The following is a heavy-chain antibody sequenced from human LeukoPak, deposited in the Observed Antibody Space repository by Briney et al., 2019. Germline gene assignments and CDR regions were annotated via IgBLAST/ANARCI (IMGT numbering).Heavy chain of an antibody. V-gene: IGHV3-30*18. J-gene: IGHJ4*02. CDR1: GFTFSSYG. CDR2: ISYDGSNK. Sequence: GGSLRLSCAASGFTFSSYGMHWVRQAPGKGLEWVAVISYDGSNKYYADSVKGRFTISRDNSKNTLYLQMNSLRAEDTAVYYCAKSQGEIQLWLSVDYWGQGTLVTASS. D-gene: IGHD5-18*01. CDR3: AKSQGEIQLWLSVDY.